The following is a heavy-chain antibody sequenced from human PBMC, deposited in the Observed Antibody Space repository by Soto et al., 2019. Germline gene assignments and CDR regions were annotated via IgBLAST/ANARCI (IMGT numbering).Heavy chain of an antibody. CDR1: GGSVSSGSYY. Sequence: NPSETLSLTCTVSGGSVSSGSYYWSWIRQPPGKGLEWIGYLYYSGSTNYNPSLKSRVTISVDTSKNQFSLKLSSVTAADTAVYYCARDTWVPAAPYYYYGIDFWGQGTTVTVSS. J-gene: IGHJ6*02. CDR3: ARDTWVPAAPYYYYGIDF. CDR2: LYYSGST. D-gene: IGHD2-2*01. V-gene: IGHV4-61*01.